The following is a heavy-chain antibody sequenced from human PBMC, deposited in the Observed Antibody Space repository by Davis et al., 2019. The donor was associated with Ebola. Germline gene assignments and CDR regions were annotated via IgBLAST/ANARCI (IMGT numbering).Heavy chain of an antibody. Sequence: ASVKVSCKASGYTVTGYYLHWVRQAPEQGLEWMGWINPDSGDTNYAQKFQGRVTMTRDTSTSTAYMELSSLRSDDTAVYYCARARGGTEYDAFDIWGQGTMVTVSS. CDR2: INPDSGDT. V-gene: IGHV1-2*02. J-gene: IGHJ3*02. CDR1: GYTVTGYY. D-gene: IGHD2-8*02. CDR3: ARARGGTEYDAFDI.